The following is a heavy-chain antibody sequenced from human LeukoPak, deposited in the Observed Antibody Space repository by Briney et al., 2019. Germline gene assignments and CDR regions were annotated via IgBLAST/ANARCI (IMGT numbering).Heavy chain of an antibody. CDR2: IYYSGST. CDR1: GGSISSYY. J-gene: IGHJ4*02. CDR3: ARAQFLRGAEYYFDY. Sequence: SGTLSLTCTVSGGSISSYYWSWIRQPPGKGLEWIGYIYYSGSTNYNPSLKSRVTISVDTSKNQFSLKLSSVTAADTAVYYCARAQFLRGAEYYFDYWGQGTLVTVSS. V-gene: IGHV4-59*01. D-gene: IGHD1-26*01.